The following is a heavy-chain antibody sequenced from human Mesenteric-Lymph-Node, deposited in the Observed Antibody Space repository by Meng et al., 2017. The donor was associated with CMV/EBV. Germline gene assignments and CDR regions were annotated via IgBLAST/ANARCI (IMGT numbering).Heavy chain of an antibody. D-gene: IGHD3-10*01. J-gene: IGHJ4*02. V-gene: IGHV3-48*04. Sequence: GGSLRLSCAASGFTFSSYAMSWVRQAPGKGLEWVSYISSYSATIYYADSVKGRFTISRDDAENSLYLQMNSLRAEDTAIYYCARDVTLVGRVQTFDSWGQGTLVTVSS. CDR3: ARDVTLVGRVQTFDS. CDR2: ISSYSATI. CDR1: GFTFSSYA.